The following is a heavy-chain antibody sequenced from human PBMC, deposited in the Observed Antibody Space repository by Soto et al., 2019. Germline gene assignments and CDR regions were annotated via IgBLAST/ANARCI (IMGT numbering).Heavy chain of an antibody. CDR1: GGSISSYY. CDR2: IYYSGST. D-gene: IGHD5-18*01. V-gene: IGHV4-59*01. Sequence: SETLSLTCTVSGGSISSYYWSWIRQPPGKGLEWIGYIYYSGSTNYNPSLKSRVTISVDTSKNQFSLKLSSVTAADTAVYYCARGSDTAMVPGYFDYWGQGTLVTVSS. CDR3: ARGSDTAMVPGYFDY. J-gene: IGHJ4*02.